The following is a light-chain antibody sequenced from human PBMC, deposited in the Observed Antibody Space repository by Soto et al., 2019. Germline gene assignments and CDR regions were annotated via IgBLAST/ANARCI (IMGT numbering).Light chain of an antibody. CDR2: WAS. V-gene: IGKV4-1*01. CDR3: QQFNV. Sequence: DIVMTQSPDSLAVSLGERATINCKSSQSVLYSSNNKNYLAWYQQKPGQPPKLLIYWASTRESGVPDRFSGSGPGTDFTLTISSLQPEDFATYYCQQFNVFGGGTKVDIK. CDR1: QSVLYSSNNKNY. J-gene: IGKJ4*01.